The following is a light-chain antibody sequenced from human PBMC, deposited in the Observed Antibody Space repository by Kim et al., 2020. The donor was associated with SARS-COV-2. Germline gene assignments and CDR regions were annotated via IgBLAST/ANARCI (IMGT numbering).Light chain of an antibody. Sequence: GQRVTISGSGSSSNIGTNSVYWYQQLPGTTPKLLMSRNNQRPSGVPDRFSGSKSGTSASLAISGLRSEDEANYYCAAWDDSLSGYVFGTGTKVTVL. CDR1: SSNIGTNS. V-gene: IGLV1-47*01. CDR3: AAWDDSLSGYV. J-gene: IGLJ1*01. CDR2: RNN.